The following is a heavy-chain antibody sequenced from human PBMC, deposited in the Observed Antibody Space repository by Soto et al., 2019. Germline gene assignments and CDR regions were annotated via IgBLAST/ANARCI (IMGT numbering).Heavy chain of an antibody. J-gene: IGHJ5*02. CDR1: VYTFTSYA. CDR3: ARGGPVDTPLNNWFDP. D-gene: IGHD5-18*01. CDR2: INAGNGNT. V-gene: IGHV1-3*01. Sequence: QVQLVQSGAEVKKPGASVKVSCKASVYTFTSYAMHWVRQAPGQRLEWMGWINAGNGNTKYSQNFQGRVTITRDTSASTAYMELSSLRSEDTAVYYCARGGPVDTPLNNWFDPWGQGTLVTVSS.